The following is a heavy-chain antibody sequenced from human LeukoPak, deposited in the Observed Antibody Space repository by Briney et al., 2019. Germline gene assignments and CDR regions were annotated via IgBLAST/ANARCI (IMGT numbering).Heavy chain of an antibody. V-gene: IGHV3-7*01. Sequence: GGSLRLSCAASGFTVSSYWMSWVRQAPGKGLEWVANIKQDGSEKYYVDSVKGRFTISRDNAKNSLYLQMNSLRAEDTAVYYCARDPRVFDPWGQGTLVTVSS. CDR1: GFTVSSYW. CDR3: ARDPRVFDP. CDR2: IKQDGSEK. J-gene: IGHJ5*02.